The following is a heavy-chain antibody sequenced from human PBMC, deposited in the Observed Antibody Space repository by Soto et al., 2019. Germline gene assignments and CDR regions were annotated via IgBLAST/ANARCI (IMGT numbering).Heavy chain of an antibody. CDR1: GGSISSYY. Sequence: TSETLSLTCTVSGGSISSYYWSWIRQPPGKGLEWIGYIYHSGSTYYNPSLESRGTISVYRSKNQFSLKLSSVTAADTAVYYCASGAGGLRYFGSLLEESYYFDSWGQGAMVTVSS. CDR2: IYHSGST. CDR3: ASGAGGLRYFGSLLEESYYFDS. V-gene: IGHV4-59*12. D-gene: IGHD3-9*01. J-gene: IGHJ4*02.